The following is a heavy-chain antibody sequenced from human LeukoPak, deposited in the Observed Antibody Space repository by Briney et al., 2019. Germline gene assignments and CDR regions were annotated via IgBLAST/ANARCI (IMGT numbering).Heavy chain of an antibody. J-gene: IGHJ4*02. CDR3: ARDSGSYYIDY. D-gene: IGHD1-26*01. Sequence: GGSLRLSCAASGFTFSDHYMDWVRQAPGKGLEWVGRIRNKASSYTPAYAASVKGRFTLSRDDSKNSLYLQMNSLKTEDTAVYYCARDSGSYYIDYWGQGTLVTVSS. CDR2: IRNKASSYTP. V-gene: IGHV3-72*01. CDR1: GFTFSDHY.